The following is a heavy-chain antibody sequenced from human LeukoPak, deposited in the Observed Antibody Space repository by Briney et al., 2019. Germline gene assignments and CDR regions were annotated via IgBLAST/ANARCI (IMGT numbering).Heavy chain of an antibody. CDR1: GFTFSSYW. V-gene: IGHV3-7*01. CDR3: AKPALYETTWYS. D-gene: IGHD2-21*02. J-gene: IGHJ4*02. Sequence: GGSLRLSCAAPGFTFSSYWMSWVRQAPGKGPEWVANIKQDGSVTYYVDSVRGRFTISRDNAENSLYLQMNSLRAEDTAIYYCAKPALYETTWYSWGQGTLVTVSS. CDR2: IKQDGSVT.